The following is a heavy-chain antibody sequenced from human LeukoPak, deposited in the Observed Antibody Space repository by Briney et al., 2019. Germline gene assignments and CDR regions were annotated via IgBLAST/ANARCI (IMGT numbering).Heavy chain of an antibody. CDR1: GFTFSRYT. Sequence: GGSLRLSCAASGFTFSRYTMNWVRQAPGKGLEWVSSISSSSSYIYYADSVKGRFTISGDNAKNSLYLQMNSLRAEDTAVYYCARKNGLDYWGQGTLVTVSS. CDR3: ARKNGLDY. J-gene: IGHJ4*02. V-gene: IGHV3-21*01. CDR2: ISSSSSYI.